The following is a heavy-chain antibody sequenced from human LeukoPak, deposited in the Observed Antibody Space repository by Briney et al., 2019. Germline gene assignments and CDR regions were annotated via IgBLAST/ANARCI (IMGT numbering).Heavy chain of an antibody. Sequence: EASVKVSCKVSGYTLTELSMHWVRQAPGKGLEWMGGFDPEDGETIYAQTFQGRVTMTEDTSTDTAYMELSSLRSEDTAVYYCATGPRFAWELSNSYYFDYWGQGTLVTVSS. V-gene: IGHV1-24*01. CDR1: GYTLTELS. CDR3: ATGPRFAWELSNSYYFDY. D-gene: IGHD1-26*01. J-gene: IGHJ4*02. CDR2: FDPEDGET.